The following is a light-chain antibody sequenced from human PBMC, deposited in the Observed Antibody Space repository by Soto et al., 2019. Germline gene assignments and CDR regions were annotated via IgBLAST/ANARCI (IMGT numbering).Light chain of an antibody. J-gene: IGKJ2*01. CDR1: QSVDSRF. V-gene: IGKV3-20*01. CDR2: GTS. Sequence: ESMLTQSPGTLSLSPGERATLSCRASQSVDSRFLTWYQQKPGQTPRLLIYGTSIKATGITDRFSGSGSGTDFTLIISRMEPEDSAVYYCLQFGTSPPAFTFGQGTKLEI. CDR3: LQFGTSPPAFT.